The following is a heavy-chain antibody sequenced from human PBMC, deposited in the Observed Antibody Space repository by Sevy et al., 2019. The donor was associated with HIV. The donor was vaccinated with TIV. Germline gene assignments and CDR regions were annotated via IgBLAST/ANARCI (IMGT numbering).Heavy chain of an antibody. J-gene: IGHJ6*02. CDR2: VGPAGDT. D-gene: IGHD5-12*01. CDR3: TRSGGYSDYGMDV. Sequence: GGSLRLSCAASGFTFITYDMHWVRHVTGKGLEWVSGVGPAGDTFYPGSVKGRFTISRETAKNSLDLQMNNLRAGDTAVYYCTRSGGYSDYGMDVWGQGTTVTVSS. CDR1: GFTFITYD. V-gene: IGHV3-13*01.